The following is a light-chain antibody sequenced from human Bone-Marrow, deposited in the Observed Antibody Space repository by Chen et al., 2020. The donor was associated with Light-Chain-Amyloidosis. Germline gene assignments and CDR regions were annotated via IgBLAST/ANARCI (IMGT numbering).Light chain of an antibody. CDR2: DAS. CDR1: QSVSSY. Sequence: EIVLTQSPATLSLSPGERATPSCRASQSVSSYLAWYQQKPGQAPRLLIYDASNRATGIPARFSGSGSGTDFALTISSLEPEDCAVYYCQQRSNWTFGQGTKVEIK. J-gene: IGKJ1*01. V-gene: IGKV3-11*01. CDR3: QQRSNWT.